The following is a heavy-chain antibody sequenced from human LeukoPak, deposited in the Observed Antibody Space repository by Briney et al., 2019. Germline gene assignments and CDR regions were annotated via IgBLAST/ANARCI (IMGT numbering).Heavy chain of an antibody. CDR1: GFTVSSNY. CDR2: ISSSGSTI. D-gene: IGHD6-13*01. CDR3: ARLRGSSSWHPY. Sequence: PGGSLRLSCAASGFTVSSNYMSWIRPAPGKGLEWVSYISSSGSTIYYADSVKGRFTISRDNAKNSLYLQMNSLRAEDTAVYYCARLRGSSSWHPYWGQGTLVTVSS. V-gene: IGHV3-11*01. J-gene: IGHJ4*02.